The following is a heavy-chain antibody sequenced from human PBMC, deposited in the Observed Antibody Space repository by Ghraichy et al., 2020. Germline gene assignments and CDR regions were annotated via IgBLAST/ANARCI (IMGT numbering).Heavy chain of an antibody. V-gene: IGHV3-21*01. CDR1: GFTFTTYS. Sequence: GGSLRLSCAASGFTFTTYSMSWVRQAPGKGLEWVSSISSSSRYIYYSDSVKGRFTISRDNAKNSLYLQMNSLRAEDTAVYYCASLGISMIDNFDYWCQGTMGTVS. CDR2: ISSSSRYI. J-gene: IGHJ4*02. CDR3: ASLGISMIDNFDY. D-gene: IGHD3-22*01.